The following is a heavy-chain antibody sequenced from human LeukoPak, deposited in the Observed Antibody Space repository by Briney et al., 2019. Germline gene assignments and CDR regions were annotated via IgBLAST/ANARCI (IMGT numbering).Heavy chain of an antibody. V-gene: IGHV3-48*03. Sequence: PGGSLRLSCAASGFTFSNYEMNWVRQAPGKGLEWVSNISGSGSTIYYADSVKGRFTISRDNAKDSLYLQMDSLRAEDTAVYYCARVRSGYSHENYFDYWGQGTRVTVSS. CDR2: ISGSGSTI. CDR3: ARVRSGYSHENYFDY. J-gene: IGHJ4*02. CDR1: GFTFSNYE. D-gene: IGHD5-18*01.